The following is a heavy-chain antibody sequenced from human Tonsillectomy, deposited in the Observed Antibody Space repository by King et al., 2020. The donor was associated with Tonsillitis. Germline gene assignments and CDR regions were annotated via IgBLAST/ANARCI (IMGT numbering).Heavy chain of an antibody. V-gene: IGHV3-48*01. Sequence: EVQLVESGGGLVQPGGSLTLSCEASGFTFSTYPMNWVRQAPGKGLEWISYISSSSSTIYYADSVKGRLTISRENAKNSLYMQMNGLRAEDTAVYYCARARESYGYKFDYWGQGTLVSVSS. J-gene: IGHJ4*02. CDR2: ISSSSSTI. CDR3: ARARESYGYKFDY. D-gene: IGHD5-24*01. CDR1: GFTFSTYP.